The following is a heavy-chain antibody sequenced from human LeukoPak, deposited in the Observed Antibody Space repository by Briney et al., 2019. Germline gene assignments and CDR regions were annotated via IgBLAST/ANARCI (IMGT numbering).Heavy chain of an antibody. D-gene: IGHD3-22*01. CDR3: ARGGGSGYLSASGAFDI. J-gene: IGHJ3*02. CDR1: GGSFSGYY. V-gene: IGHV4-34*01. CDR2: INHSGST. Sequence: SETLSLTCAVYGGSFSGYYWSWICQPPGKGLEWIGEINHSGSTNYNPSLKSRVTISVDTSKNQFSLKLSSVTAADTAVYYCARGGGSGYLSASGAFDIWGQGTMVTVSS.